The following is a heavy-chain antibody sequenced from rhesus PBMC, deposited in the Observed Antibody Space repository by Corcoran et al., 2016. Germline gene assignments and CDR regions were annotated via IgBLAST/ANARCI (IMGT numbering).Heavy chain of an antibody. J-gene: IGHJ4*01. Sequence: QVQLVQSGAEVKKPGASVKLSCKASGYTFSIYAISWVRQAPGQGLEWMGGSIPLVDKTNNAQKFQGSVTITADTSTSTAYMELSSLRSEDTAGYYWARSTGEYYFDYWGQGVLVTVSS. CDR3: ARSTGEYYFDY. CDR2: SIPLVDKT. D-gene: IGHD7-45*01. V-gene: IGHV1-151*01. CDR1: GYTFSIYA.